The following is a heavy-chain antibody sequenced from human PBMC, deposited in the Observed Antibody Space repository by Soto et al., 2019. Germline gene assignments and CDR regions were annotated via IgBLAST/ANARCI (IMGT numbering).Heavy chain of an antibody. D-gene: IGHD2-2*02. CDR1: GYTFTGYY. J-gene: IGHJ4*02. CDR2: VNPNSGGT. V-gene: IGHV1-2*02. Sequence: QVQLVQSGAEVKKPGASVKVSCKASGYTFTGYYMHWVRQAPGQGLEWMGWVNPNSGGTNYAQKFQGRVTMTRDTSISTAYMELSRLRSDDTAVYYCARGVVVPAAIEPIHYYYFDYWGQGTLVTVSS. CDR3: ARGVVVPAAIEPIHYYYFDY.